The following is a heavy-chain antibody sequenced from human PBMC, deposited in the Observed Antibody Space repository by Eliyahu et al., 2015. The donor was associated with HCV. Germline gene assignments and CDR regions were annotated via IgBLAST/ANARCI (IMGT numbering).Heavy chain of an antibody. D-gene: IGHD6-13*01. V-gene: IGHV3-7*01. Sequence: EVQLVXSGGGLVQPGGSLRLSXVXSXFXFKNSWMNWVRQAPGKGLEWVANIKQXGSEKWYVDSVKGRFTISRDNAKKSLYLQMNSLRVEDTAVYYCARELTAGGSFDYWGQGTLVTVSS. CDR2: IKQXGSEK. CDR3: ARELTAGGSFDY. CDR1: XFXFKNSW. J-gene: IGHJ4*02.